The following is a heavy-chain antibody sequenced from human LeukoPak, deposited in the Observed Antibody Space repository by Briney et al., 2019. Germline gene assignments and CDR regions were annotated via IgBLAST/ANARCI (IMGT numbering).Heavy chain of an antibody. CDR2: IKEDGSEK. CDR3: ARLYNWNRPFFDY. CDR1: GLTFSSYW. J-gene: IGHJ4*02. Sequence: PGGSLRLSCAASGLTFSSYWMSWVRQAPGKGLEWVANIKEDGSEKYYVDSVKGRFTISRDNAKNSLYLQMNSLRVEDTAVYYCARLYNWNRPFFDYWGQGTLVTVSS. V-gene: IGHV3-7*01. D-gene: IGHD1-20*01.